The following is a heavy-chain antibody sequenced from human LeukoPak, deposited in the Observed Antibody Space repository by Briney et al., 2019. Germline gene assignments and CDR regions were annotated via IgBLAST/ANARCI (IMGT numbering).Heavy chain of an antibody. V-gene: IGHV3-23*01. Sequence: GGSLRLSCAASGFTFSSYAMSWVRQAPGKGLEWVSAISGSGGSTYYADSVKGRFTISRDNSKNTLYLQMNSLRAEDTAVYYCASPFTVAGSWFYFDYWGQGTLVTVSS. J-gene: IGHJ4*02. CDR3: ASPFTVAGSWFYFDY. CDR1: GFTFSSYA. D-gene: IGHD6-19*01. CDR2: ISGSGGST.